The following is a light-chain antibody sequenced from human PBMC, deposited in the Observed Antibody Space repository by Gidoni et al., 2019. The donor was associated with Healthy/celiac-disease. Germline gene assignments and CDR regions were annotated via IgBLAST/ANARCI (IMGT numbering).Light chain of an antibody. CDR1: SSNIGAGYD. CDR3: QSYDSSLSGHVV. CDR2: GNS. Sequence: QSVLQPPPSVSAAPGQRVTISCTGSSSNIGAGYDVHWYQQLPGTAPKLLIYGNSNRPSGVPDRFSGSKSGTSASLAITGLQAEDEADYYCQSYDSSLSGHVVFGGGTKLTVL. V-gene: IGLV1-40*01. J-gene: IGLJ2*01.